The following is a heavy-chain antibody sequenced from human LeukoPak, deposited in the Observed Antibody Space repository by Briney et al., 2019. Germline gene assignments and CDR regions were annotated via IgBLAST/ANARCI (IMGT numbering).Heavy chain of an antibody. V-gene: IGHV1-2*02. CDR2: INPNSGGT. CDR1: GYTFTGYY. J-gene: IGHJ5*02. Sequence: ASVRVSCKASGYTFTGYYMHWVRQAPGQGLEWMGWINPNSGGTNYAQKVQGRVAMTRDTSISTAYMELSRLRSDDTAVYYCAREGSSSWYWFDPWGQGTLVTVSS. D-gene: IGHD6-13*01. CDR3: AREGSSSWYWFDP.